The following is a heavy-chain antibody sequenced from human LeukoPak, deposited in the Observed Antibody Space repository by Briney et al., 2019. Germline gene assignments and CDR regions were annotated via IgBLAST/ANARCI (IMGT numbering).Heavy chain of an antibody. CDR1: GGTFSSYA. V-gene: IGHV1-18*01. Sequence: GASVKVSCKASGGTFSSYAISWVRQAPGQGLEWMGWISAYNGNTNYAQKLQGRVTMTTDTSTSTAYMELRSLRSDDTAVYYCARGPSSTGYFDWFKNQYYFDYWGQGTLVTVSS. CDR2: ISAYNGNT. CDR3: ARGPSSTGYFDWFKNQYYFDY. J-gene: IGHJ4*02. D-gene: IGHD3-9*01.